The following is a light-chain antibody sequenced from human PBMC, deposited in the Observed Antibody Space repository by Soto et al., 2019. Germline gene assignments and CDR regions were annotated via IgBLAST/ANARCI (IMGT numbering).Light chain of an antibody. J-gene: IGKJ2*01. CDR2: GSS. CDR1: QSVSNNY. CDR3: QQYGSSPPYT. Sequence: EVVLTQSPGTLSLSPGERATLSCRASQSVSNNYLAWYQQKSGQSPKLLIFGSSDRATGIPDRFSGSGSETDVTLAISSLEPEDFAVYYCQQYGSSPPYTFGQGTKLEIK. V-gene: IGKV3-20*01.